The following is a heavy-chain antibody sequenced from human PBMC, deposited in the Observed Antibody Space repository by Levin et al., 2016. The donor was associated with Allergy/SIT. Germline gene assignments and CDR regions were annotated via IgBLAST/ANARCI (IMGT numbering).Heavy chain of an antibody. V-gene: IGHV1-3*01. CDR2: INAGNGDT. J-gene: IGHJ5*02. Sequence: ASVKVSCKTSGYTFTTYGIHWVRQAPGQRLEWMGWINAGNGDTKYSQNFQGRVTITRDTSASIVYVELSSLTSEDTAVYYCARDHTSVWYSSTTGRNNWFDPWGQGTLVTVSS. CDR1: GYTFTTYG. D-gene: IGHD6-13*01. CDR3: ARDHTSVWYSSTTGRNNWFDP.